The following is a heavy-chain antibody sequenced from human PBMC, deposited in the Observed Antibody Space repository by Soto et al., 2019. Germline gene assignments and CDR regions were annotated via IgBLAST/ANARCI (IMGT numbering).Heavy chain of an antibody. J-gene: IGHJ4*02. Sequence: QVQLVQSGAEVKKPGASVKVSCKASGYSFTTYYMHWVRQAPGQGLEWMGIINPSGGSTSYAQKFQGRATMNRDTSTSAVYMELSSLRSEHTAVYYCAGAFGYSRGWSDFWGQGPLVTVSS. CDR1: GYSFTTYY. CDR2: INPSGGST. CDR3: AGAFGYSRGWSDF. V-gene: IGHV1-46*01. D-gene: IGHD6-19*01.